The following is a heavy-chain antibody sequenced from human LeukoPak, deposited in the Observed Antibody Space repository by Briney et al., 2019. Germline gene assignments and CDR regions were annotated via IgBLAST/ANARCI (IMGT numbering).Heavy chain of an antibody. D-gene: IGHD3-3*01. CDR2: ISAYNGNT. CDR1: GYTFTSYG. V-gene: IGHV1-18*01. J-gene: IGHJ4*02. CDR3: ARGTYYDFWSGLDY. Sequence: ASVKVSCKASGYTFTSYGISWVRQAPGQGLEWMGRISAYNGNTNYVQKLQGRVTMTTDTSTSTAYMELRSLRSDDTAVYYCARGTYYDFWSGLDYWGQGTLVTVSS.